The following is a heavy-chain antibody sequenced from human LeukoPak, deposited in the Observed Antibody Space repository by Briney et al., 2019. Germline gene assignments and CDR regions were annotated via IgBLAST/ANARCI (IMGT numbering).Heavy chain of an antibody. CDR1: GFTFSSCS. D-gene: IGHD6-13*01. CDR3: AKIGRSSSWSKVGWFDP. J-gene: IGHJ5*02. Sequence: PGGSLRLSCAASGFTFSSCSMSWVRQAPGKGLEWVSAISGSGGSTYYADSVKGRFTISRDNSKNTLYLQMNSLRAEDTAVYYCAKIGRSSSWSKVGWFDPWGQGTLVTVSS. CDR2: ISGSGGST. V-gene: IGHV3-23*01.